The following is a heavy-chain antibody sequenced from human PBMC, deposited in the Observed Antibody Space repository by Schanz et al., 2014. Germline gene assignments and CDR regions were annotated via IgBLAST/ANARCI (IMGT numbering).Heavy chain of an antibody. CDR1: GFTFSSYA. CDR2: LSASGGST. J-gene: IGHJ6*02. CDR3: AKARRKSNCSGGRCFNYSYYGMDV. V-gene: IGHV3-23*01. D-gene: IGHD2-15*01. Sequence: DVQLLESGGGLIQPGGSLRLSCAASGFTFSSYAMSWVRQAPGQGLEWVSTLSASGGSTYSADSVKGRFTNSRDNSKNILYLQMNSLRAEDTAVYYCAKARRKSNCSGGRCFNYSYYGMDVWGQGATVTVSS.